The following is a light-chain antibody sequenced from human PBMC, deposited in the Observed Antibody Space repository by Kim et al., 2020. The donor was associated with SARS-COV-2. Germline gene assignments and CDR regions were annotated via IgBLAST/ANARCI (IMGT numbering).Light chain of an antibody. V-gene: IGLV3-21*01. CDR2: YDS. CDR1: NIGSKS. Sequence: LTQPPSVSVAPGKTATITCGGNNIGSKSVHWYQQKPGQAPILVIYYDSDRPSGIPERFSGSNSGNTATLTISRVEAGDEADYYCQVWDTSSYHVVFGGGTKVTVL. CDR3: QVWDTSSYHVV. J-gene: IGLJ2*01.